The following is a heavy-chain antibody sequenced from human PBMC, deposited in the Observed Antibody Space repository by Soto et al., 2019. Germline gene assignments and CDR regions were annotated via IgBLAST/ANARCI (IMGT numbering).Heavy chain of an antibody. J-gene: IGHJ5*02. V-gene: IGHV3-7*03. Sequence: PGGSLRLSCEASGFTFSDFWMSWVRQAPGKGLEWVANIKGDGSEKRYVDSVRGRFTISRDNAKNSVYLQMNSLRAEDTAVYYCAAPPTVTFVDPWGQGTLVTVPQ. D-gene: IGHD4-17*01. CDR3: AAPPTVTFVDP. CDR2: IKGDGSEK. CDR1: GFTFSDFW.